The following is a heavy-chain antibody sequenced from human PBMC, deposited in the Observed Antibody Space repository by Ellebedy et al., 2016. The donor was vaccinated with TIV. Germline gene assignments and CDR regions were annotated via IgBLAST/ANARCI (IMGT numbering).Heavy chain of an antibody. Sequence: GGSLRLXXAASGFTFDDYAMHWVRQAPGKGLEWVSGISWNSGSIGYADSVKGRFTISRDNAKNSLYLQMNSLRAEDTALYYCAKDMEYSSSSVDYWGQGTLVTVSS. D-gene: IGHD6-6*01. CDR3: AKDMEYSSSSVDY. V-gene: IGHV3-9*01. CDR1: GFTFDDYA. J-gene: IGHJ4*02. CDR2: ISWNSGSI.